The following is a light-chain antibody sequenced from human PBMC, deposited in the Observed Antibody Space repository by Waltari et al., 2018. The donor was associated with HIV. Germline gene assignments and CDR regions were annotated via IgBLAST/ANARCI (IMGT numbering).Light chain of an antibody. CDR3: KTRDRSGNLYV. CDR2: GKN. V-gene: IGLV3-19*01. Sequence: SSELTQDPAVSVALVQTVKLTCQGDNLRTYYASGYQQKPGQAPVLVSYGKNKRPPEIPDRFSSSASRNTASLTITGAQAEDEADYYCKTRDRSGNLYVFGTGTTVTVL. CDR1: NLRTYY. J-gene: IGLJ1*01.